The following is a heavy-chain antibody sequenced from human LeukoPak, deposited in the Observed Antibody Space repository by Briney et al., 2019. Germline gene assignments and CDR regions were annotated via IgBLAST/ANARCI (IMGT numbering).Heavy chain of an antibody. Sequence: SSETLSLTCTVSGVSISSTTYYWGWIRQPPGKGLEWIGNIYYSGSTYYNPSLKSRVTISVDTSKNQFSLKLSSVTAADTAVYYCARGFQWRDSWGQGTLVTVSS. CDR2: IYYSGST. CDR3: ARGFQWRDS. V-gene: IGHV4-39*01. J-gene: IGHJ4*02. CDR1: GVSISSTTYY. D-gene: IGHD6-19*01.